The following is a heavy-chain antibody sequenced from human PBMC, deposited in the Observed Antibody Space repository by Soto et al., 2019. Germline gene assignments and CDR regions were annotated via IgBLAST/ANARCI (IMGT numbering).Heavy chain of an antibody. D-gene: IGHD3-10*01. V-gene: IGHV3-74*01. J-gene: IGHJ6*02. CDR2: INSDGSNT. CDR3: ARNFNPGSYYYGMDV. Sequence: PGGSLRLSCAASGFTFSTHWMYWVRQAPGKGLVWVSHINSDGSNTNYADSVKERFTISRDNAKNTLYLQMKSLRAEDTAVYYCARNFNPGSYYYGMDVWGQGTTVTVSS. CDR1: GFTFSTHW.